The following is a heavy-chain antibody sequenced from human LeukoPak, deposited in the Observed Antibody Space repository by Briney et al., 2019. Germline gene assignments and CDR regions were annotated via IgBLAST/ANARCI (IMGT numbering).Heavy chain of an antibody. CDR1: GFTVSSNY. V-gene: IGHV3-21*01. Sequence: PGGSLRLSCAASGFTVSSNYMNWVRQAPGKGLEWVSSISSSSSYIYYADSVKGRFTISRDNAKNSLYLQMNSLRAEDTAVYYCARGSVDTAMVDYWGQGTLVTVSS. CDR2: ISSSSSYI. CDR3: ARGSVDTAMVDY. J-gene: IGHJ4*02. D-gene: IGHD5-18*01.